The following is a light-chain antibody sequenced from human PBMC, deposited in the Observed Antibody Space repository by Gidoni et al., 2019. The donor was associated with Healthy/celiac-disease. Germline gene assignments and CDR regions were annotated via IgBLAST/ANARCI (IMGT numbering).Light chain of an antibody. CDR1: QSISSL. V-gene: IGKV1-5*01. CDR3: QQYNSYSRT. Sequence: IHITQSPSTLSASVGDRVTITCLASQSISSLLAWYQQKPGKSPKLLIYDASSLESGVPSRFSGSGSGTEFTLNISSLQPDDFATYYCQQYNSYSRTFGQGTKLEIK. CDR2: DAS. J-gene: IGKJ2*02.